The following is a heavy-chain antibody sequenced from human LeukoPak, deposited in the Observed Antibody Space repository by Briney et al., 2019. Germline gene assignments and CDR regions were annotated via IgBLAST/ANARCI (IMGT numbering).Heavy chain of an antibody. J-gene: IGHJ4*02. CDR3: ARLTSSGYPFDS. CDR1: GYTFTGYH. D-gene: IGHD3-22*01. CDR2: INPNSGGT. V-gene: IGHV1-2*02. Sequence: ASVKVSCKASGYTFTGYHMHWVRQAPGQGLEWMGWINPNSGGTNYAQKFQGRVTMTRDTSASTAYMELSSLRSEDTAVYYCARLTSSGYPFDSWGQGTLVTVSS.